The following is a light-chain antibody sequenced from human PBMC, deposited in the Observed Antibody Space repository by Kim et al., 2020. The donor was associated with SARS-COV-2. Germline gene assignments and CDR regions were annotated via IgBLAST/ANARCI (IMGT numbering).Light chain of an antibody. CDR2: STN. CDR1: SLRRYY. V-gene: IGLV3-19*01. J-gene: IGLJ2*01. CDR3: TSRDSNGNKMV. Sequence: ALGKTVRITCQGDSLRRYYASWYQQKPGQAPRLVIYSTNKRPSGIPDRFSGSSPGNTASLTITGAQAEDEADYYCTSRDSNGNKMVFGGGTKLTVL.